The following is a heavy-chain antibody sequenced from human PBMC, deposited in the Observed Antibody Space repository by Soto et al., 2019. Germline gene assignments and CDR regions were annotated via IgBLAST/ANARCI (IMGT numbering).Heavy chain of an antibody. CDR3: ARGGSLNWYFDL. Sequence: EVQLVESGGGLVQPGGSLRLSCAASGFTFSSYWMHWVRQAPGKGLVWVSRINSDGSSTSYAASVKGRFTISRDNAKNTLYLQINSLRAEDTAVYYCARGGSLNWYFDLWGRGTLVTVSS. CDR2: INSDGSST. V-gene: IGHV3-74*01. J-gene: IGHJ2*01. D-gene: IGHD1-26*01. CDR1: GFTFSSYW.